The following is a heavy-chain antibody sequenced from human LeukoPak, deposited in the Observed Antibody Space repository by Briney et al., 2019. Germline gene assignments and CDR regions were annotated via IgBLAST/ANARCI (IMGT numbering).Heavy chain of an antibody. V-gene: IGHV4-39*01. CDR3: ARGDGSGSYGH. Sequence: SGTLSLTCAVSGGSISSGSYYWGWIRQPPGKGLEWIGSIYYSGSTYYNPSLKSRVTISVDTSKNQFSLKLSSVTAADTAVYYCARGDGSGSYGHWGQGTLVTVSS. CDR1: GGSISSGSYY. D-gene: IGHD3-10*01. CDR2: IYYSGST. J-gene: IGHJ4*02.